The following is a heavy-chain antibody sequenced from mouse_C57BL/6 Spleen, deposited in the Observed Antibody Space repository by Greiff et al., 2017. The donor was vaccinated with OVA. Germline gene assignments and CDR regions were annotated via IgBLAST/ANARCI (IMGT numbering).Heavy chain of an antibody. D-gene: IGHD2-2*01. Sequence: QVQLKESGPGLVAPSQSLSITCTVSGFSLTSYGVHWVRQPPGKGLEWLVVIWSDGSTTYNSALKSRLSISKDNSKSQVFLKMNSLQTDDTAMYYCARLYGYDDGTIAMDYWGQGTSVTVSS. J-gene: IGHJ4*01. CDR3: ARLYGYDDGTIAMDY. CDR2: IWSDGST. V-gene: IGHV2-6*03. CDR1: GFSLTSYG.